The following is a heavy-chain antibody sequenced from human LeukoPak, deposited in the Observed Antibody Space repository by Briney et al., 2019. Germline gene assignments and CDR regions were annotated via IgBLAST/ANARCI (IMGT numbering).Heavy chain of an antibody. CDR3: TSRYYYDSSGYWSALGY. Sequence: GGSLRLSCAASGFTFSGSAMHWVRQASGKGLEWVGRIRSKANSYATAYAALVKGRFTISRDDSKNTAYLQMNSLKTEDTAVYYCTSRYYYDSSGYWSALGYWGQGTLVTVSS. CDR1: GFTFSGSA. J-gene: IGHJ4*02. V-gene: IGHV3-73*01. CDR2: IRSKANSYAT. D-gene: IGHD3-22*01.